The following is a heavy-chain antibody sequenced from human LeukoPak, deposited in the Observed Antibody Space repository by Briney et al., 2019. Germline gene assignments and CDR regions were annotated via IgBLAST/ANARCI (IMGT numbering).Heavy chain of an antibody. D-gene: IGHD5-18*01. Sequence: ASVKVSCKVSGYTLTELSMHWVRQAPGKGLEGMGGFDPEDGETIYAQKFQGRVTMTEDTSTDTAYMELSSLRSEDTAVYYCATYTAMGSLGYYFDYWGQGTLVTVSS. CDR1: GYTLTELS. CDR3: ATYTAMGSLGYYFDY. V-gene: IGHV1-24*01. CDR2: FDPEDGET. J-gene: IGHJ4*02.